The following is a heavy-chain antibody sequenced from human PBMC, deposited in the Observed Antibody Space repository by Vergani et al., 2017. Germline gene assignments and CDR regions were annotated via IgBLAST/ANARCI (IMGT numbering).Heavy chain of an antibody. CDR2: INHSGST. V-gene: IGHV4-34*01. J-gene: IGHJ5*02. D-gene: IGHD1-26*01. Sequence: QVQLQQWGAGLLKPSETLSLTCAVYGGSFSGYYWSWIRQPPGKGLEWIGEINHSGSTNYNPSLKSRVTISVDTSKNQFSRKLSSVTAADTAVYYCARATSPPGRIDPWGQGTLVTVSS. CDR3: ARATSPPGRIDP. CDR1: GGSFSGYY.